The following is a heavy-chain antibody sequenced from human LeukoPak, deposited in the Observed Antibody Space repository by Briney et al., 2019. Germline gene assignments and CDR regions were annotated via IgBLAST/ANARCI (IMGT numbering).Heavy chain of an antibody. D-gene: IGHD3-10*01. J-gene: IGHJ4*02. V-gene: IGHV3-53*01. Sequence: GGSLRLSCAASGFTVSNKYMSWVRQTPGKGLEWVSVIYSGGSTYYADSVKGRFTISKDNSKYTLYLQMNSLRAEDTAVYYCARDRPFGSGSFPDYWGQGTLVTVSS. CDR2: IYSGGST. CDR3: ARDRPFGSGSFPDY. CDR1: GFTVSNKY.